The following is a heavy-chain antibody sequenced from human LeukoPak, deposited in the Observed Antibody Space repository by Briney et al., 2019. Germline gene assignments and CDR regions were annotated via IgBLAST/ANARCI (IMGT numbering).Heavy chain of an antibody. D-gene: IGHD4-11*01. CDR2: ISYDGSTK. V-gene: IGHV3-30*03. CDR1: GFTFFEYS. CDR3: AREGVTKYYFDY. Sequence: PGGSLRLSCAASGFTFFEYSMHWVRQAPGKGLEWVALISYDGSTKYYADSVKGRFTISKDNSKNTLYLQMNSLRVEDTAVYYCAREGVTKYYFDYWGQGTLVTVSS. J-gene: IGHJ4*02.